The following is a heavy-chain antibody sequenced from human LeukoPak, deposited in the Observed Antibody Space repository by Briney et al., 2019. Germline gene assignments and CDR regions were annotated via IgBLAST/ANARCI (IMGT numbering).Heavy chain of an antibody. D-gene: IGHD3-10*01. CDR1: GYTLTELS. CDR2: FNPEDGET. Sequence: AAVTVSCTGSGYTLTELSMHGVRQAPGKGREGMGGFNPEDGETIYAQRFQGRVTINEDTSTNTPYMELSSLSSADTAVSYCATNTMVPYYFYMDVWGKGTTVTISS. J-gene: IGHJ6*03. CDR3: ATNTMVPYYFYMDV. V-gene: IGHV1-24*01.